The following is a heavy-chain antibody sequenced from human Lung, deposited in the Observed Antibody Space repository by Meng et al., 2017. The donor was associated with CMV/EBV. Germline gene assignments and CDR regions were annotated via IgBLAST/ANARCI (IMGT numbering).Heavy chain of an antibody. CDR1: GFSFNRHR. CDR2: ISLDGTKI. J-gene: IGHJ5*02. V-gene: IGHV3-74*01. Sequence: GGSLRLSCVASGFSFNRHRLHWVRQVPGKGLEWVSIISLDGTKIRYGDCVRGRFTISRENAGNMLYLQMNSLRAADTAIYYCASANHFGAGMSFDPWGQGLLVTVSS. D-gene: IGHD3-10*01. CDR3: ASANHFGAGMSFDP.